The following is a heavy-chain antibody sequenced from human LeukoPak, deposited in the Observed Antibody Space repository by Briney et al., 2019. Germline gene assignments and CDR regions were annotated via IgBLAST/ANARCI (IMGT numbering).Heavy chain of an antibody. V-gene: IGHV1-18*01. CDR2: ISAYNGNT. CDR3: ARDSRIVVVPAAIVYYCMDV. D-gene: IGHD2-2*01. CDR1: GYTFTSYG. J-gene: IGHJ6*03. Sequence: ASVKVSCKASGYTFTSYGISWVRQAPGQGLEWMGWISAYNGNTNYAQKLQGRVTMTTDTSTSTAYMELRSLRSDDTAVYYCARDSRIVVVPAAIVYYCMDVWGKGTTVTVSS.